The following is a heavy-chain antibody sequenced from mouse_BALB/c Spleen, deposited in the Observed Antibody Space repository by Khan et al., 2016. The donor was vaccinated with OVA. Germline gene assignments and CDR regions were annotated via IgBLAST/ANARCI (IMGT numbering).Heavy chain of an antibody. D-gene: IGHD2-2*01. CDR1: GISITTGNYR. Sequence: VQLQQSGPGLVKPSQTVSLTCTVTGISITTGNYRWSWIRQFPGNKLEWIGYIYYSGTITYNPSLTSRTTITRDTSKNQFFLEMNSLTAEDTATYCCARGEWGYRYWYFDVWGAGTTVTVSS. V-gene: IGHV3-5*02. CDR2: IYYSGTI. CDR3: ARGEWGYRYWYFDV. J-gene: IGHJ1*01.